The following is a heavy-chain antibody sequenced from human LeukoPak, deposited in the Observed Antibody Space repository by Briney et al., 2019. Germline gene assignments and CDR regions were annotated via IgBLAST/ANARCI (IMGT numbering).Heavy chain of an antibody. Sequence: PSETLSLTCTVSGGSISTYYWSWIRQPPGKGLEWIGYIYTTESTNYNPSLESRVTISVGTSKNQFSLMMSSVTAADTAFYYCARRRTTGTTGYFDYWGQGILVTVSS. D-gene: IGHD1-1*01. V-gene: IGHV4-4*09. CDR3: ARRRTTGTTGYFDY. CDR2: IYTTEST. CDR1: GGSISTYY. J-gene: IGHJ4*02.